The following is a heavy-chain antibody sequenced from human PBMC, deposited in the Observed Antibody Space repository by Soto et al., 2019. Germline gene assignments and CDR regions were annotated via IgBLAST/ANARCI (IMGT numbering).Heavy chain of an antibody. D-gene: IGHD2-2*01. J-gene: IGHJ3*02. CDR1: GGTFSSYA. Sequence: ASVKVSCKASGGTFSSYAISWVRQAPGQGLEWMGWISAYNGNTNYAQKLQGRVTMTTDTSTSTAYMELRSLRSDDTAVYYCARGVVPAALDAFDIWGQGTMVTVSS. V-gene: IGHV1-18*01. CDR2: ISAYNGNT. CDR3: ARGVVPAALDAFDI.